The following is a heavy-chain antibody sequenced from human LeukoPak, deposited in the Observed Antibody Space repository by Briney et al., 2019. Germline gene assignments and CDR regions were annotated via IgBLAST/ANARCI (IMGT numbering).Heavy chain of an antibody. D-gene: IGHD3-16*01. CDR2: INGDGSRT. CDR3: REAFGAPAP. J-gene: IGHJ5*02. CDR1: GFTFSNYW. Sequence: PGGSLRLSCAASGFTFSNYWMHWVRQAPGKGLVWVSRINGDGSRTNYADSVKGRFTISRDKAKNTLYLQMSILRVEDTALYYCREAFGAPAPWGQGTLVTVSS. V-gene: IGHV3-74*01.